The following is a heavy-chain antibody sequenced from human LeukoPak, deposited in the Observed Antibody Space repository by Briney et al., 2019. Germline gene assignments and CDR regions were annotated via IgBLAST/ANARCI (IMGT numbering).Heavy chain of an antibody. CDR3: ATRYGYSGYWPFDY. J-gene: IGHJ4*02. CDR2: INPNSGGT. CDR1: GYTSTGYY. Sequence: ASVKVSCKASGYTSTGYYMHWVRQAPGQGLEWMGWINPNSGGTNYAQKFQGRVTMTRDTSISTAYMELSRLRSDDTAVYYCATRYGYSGYWPFDYWGQGTLVTVSS. D-gene: IGHD5-12*01. V-gene: IGHV1-2*02.